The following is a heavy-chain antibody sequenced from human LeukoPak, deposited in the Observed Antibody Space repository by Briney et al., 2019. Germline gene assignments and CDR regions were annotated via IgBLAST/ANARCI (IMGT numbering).Heavy chain of an antibody. D-gene: IGHD3-22*01. V-gene: IGHV4-34*01. CDR3: ATLTPPAYYDSSGYSNSDAFDI. J-gene: IGHJ3*02. Sequence: NPSETLSLTCAVYGGSFSGYYWSWIRQPPGKGLEWIGEINHSGSTNYNPSLKSRVTISVDTSKNQSSLKLSSVTAADTAVYYCATLTPPAYYDSSGYSNSDAFDIWGQGTMVTVSS. CDR2: INHSGST. CDR1: GGSFSGYY.